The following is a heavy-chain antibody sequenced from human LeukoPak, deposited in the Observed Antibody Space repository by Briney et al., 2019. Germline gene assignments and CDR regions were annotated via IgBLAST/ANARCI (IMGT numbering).Heavy chain of an antibody. V-gene: IGHV3-15*01. CDR2: IKSKTDGGTT. Sequence: GGSLRLSCAASGFTFSNAWMSWVRQAPGKGLEWVGRIKSKTDGGTTDYAAPVEGRFTISRDDSKNTLYLQMNSLKTEDTAVYYCTTDRGPEAFDIWGQGTMVTVSS. CDR3: TTDRGPEAFDI. J-gene: IGHJ3*02. D-gene: IGHD3-10*01. CDR1: GFTFSNAW.